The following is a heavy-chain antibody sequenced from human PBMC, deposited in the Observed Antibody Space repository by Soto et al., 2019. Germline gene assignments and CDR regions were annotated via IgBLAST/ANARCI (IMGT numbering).Heavy chain of an antibody. J-gene: IGHJ4*02. D-gene: IGHD6-19*01. CDR1: GGSISSYY. CDR2: IYYSGRT. V-gene: IGHV4-59*08. CDR3: ARHVQGLVTFDY. Sequence: QVQLQESGPGLVKPSETLSLTCTVSGGSISSYYWSWIRQPPGKGLEWIGYIYYSGRTNYNPSLKSRVTISVDTSKNQFSLKLSSVTAADTAVYYCARHVQGLVTFDYWGQGTLVTVSS.